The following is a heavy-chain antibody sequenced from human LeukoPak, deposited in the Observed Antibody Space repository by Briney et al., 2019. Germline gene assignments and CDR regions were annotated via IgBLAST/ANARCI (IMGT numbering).Heavy chain of an antibody. CDR1: GFTFSSYA. Sequence: QPGGSLRLSCAASGFTFSSYAMHWVRQAPGKGLEWVAVISYDGSNKYYADSVKGRFTISRDNSKNTLYLQMNSLRAEDTAVYYCARDSGGSYHDAFDIWGQGTMVTVSS. CDR3: ARDSGGSYHDAFDI. V-gene: IGHV3-30-3*01. D-gene: IGHD1-26*01. J-gene: IGHJ3*02. CDR2: ISYDGSNK.